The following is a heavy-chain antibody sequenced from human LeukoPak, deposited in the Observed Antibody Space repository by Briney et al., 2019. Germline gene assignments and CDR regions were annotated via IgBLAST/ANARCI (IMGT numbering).Heavy chain of an antibody. Sequence: SETLSLTCTVSGYSISSGYYWGWIRQPPGKGLEWIGSMYHSGSTYSNPSLKSRVTISVDTSKNQFSLKLSSVTAADTAVYYCAREPRATVTTHRPGRYFDLWGRSTLVTVSS. CDR1: GYSISSGYY. CDR3: AREPRATVTTHRPGRYFDL. CDR2: MYHSGST. V-gene: IGHV4-38-2*02. J-gene: IGHJ2*01. D-gene: IGHD4-17*01.